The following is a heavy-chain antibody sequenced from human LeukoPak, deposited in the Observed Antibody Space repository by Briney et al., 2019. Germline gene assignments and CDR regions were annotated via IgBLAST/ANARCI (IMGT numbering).Heavy chain of an antibody. CDR3: ARHSSGWYVPDY. CDR1: GGSISTYF. D-gene: IGHD6-19*01. J-gene: IGHJ4*02. CDR2: IDSSGST. V-gene: IGHV4-59*08. Sequence: SETLSLTCTVSGGSISTYFWSWIRQPPGKGLEWIGCIDSSGSTHYNPSLKRRVTILVDTSKNQFSLKLSSVTAADTAVYYCARHSSGWYVPDYWGQGTLVTVSS.